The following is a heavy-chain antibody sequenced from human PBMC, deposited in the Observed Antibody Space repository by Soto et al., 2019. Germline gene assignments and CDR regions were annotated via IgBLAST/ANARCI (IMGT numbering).Heavy chain of an antibody. D-gene: IGHD6-13*01. J-gene: IGHJ4*02. Sequence: KVSCKASGYTFTSYYMHWVRQAPGQGLEWMGRINAYNGNTNYAQKLQGRVTMTTDTSTSTAYMELRSLRSDDTAVYYCARVGAAAGPLDYWGQGTLVTVSS. CDR3: ARVGAAAGPLDY. CDR2: INAYNGNT. CDR1: GYTFTSYY. V-gene: IGHV1-18*04.